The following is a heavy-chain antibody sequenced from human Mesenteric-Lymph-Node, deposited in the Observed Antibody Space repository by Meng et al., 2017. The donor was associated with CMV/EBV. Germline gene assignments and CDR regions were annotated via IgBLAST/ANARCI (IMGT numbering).Heavy chain of an antibody. D-gene: IGHD3-3*01. Sequence: KASGYTFTGYYMHWVRQAPGQGLEWMGWINPNSGGTNYAQKFQGRVSLTRDTSISTAYMELSSLRSDDTAVYYCTRVRSFGVVTWFDPWGQGSLVTVSS. CDR1: GYTFTGYY. CDR3: TRVRSFGVVTWFDP. CDR2: INPNSGGT. V-gene: IGHV1-2*02. J-gene: IGHJ5*02.